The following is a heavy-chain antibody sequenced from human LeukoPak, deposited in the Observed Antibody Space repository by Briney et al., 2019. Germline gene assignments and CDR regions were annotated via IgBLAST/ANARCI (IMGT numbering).Heavy chain of an antibody. J-gene: IGHJ2*01. CDR1: GYNFPNYW. V-gene: IGHV5-51*01. CDR3: ARRSGYYYWYFDL. Sequence: GESLKISCKVSGYNFPNYWVGWVRQTPGKDLEWMGIMFPGDSDTKYSPSFQGQVTISADISISTAYLQWSNLKASDTAMYYCARRSGYYYWYFDLWGRGTLVTVSS. CDR2: MFPGDSDT. D-gene: IGHD3-22*01.